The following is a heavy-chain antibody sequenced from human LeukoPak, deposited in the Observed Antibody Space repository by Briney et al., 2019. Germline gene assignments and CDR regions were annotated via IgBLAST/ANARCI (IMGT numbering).Heavy chain of an antibody. V-gene: IGHV4-30-2*01. J-gene: IGHJ4*02. CDR2: IYHSGST. Sequence: SETLSLTCAVSGGSISSGGYSWSWIRQPPGKGLEWIGYIYHSGSTYYNPSLKSRVTISVDRSKNQFSLKLSSVTAADTAVYYCARVGVAVAGSLDYWGQGTLVTVSS. CDR3: ARVGVAVAGSLDY. D-gene: IGHD6-19*01. CDR1: GGSISSGGYS.